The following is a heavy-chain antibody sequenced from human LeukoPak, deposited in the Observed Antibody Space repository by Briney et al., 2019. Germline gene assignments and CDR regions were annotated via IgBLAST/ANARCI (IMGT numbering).Heavy chain of an antibody. CDR3: ARADGYYYYGMDV. Sequence: PSQTLSLTCTVSGGSISSGSYYWSWIRQPAGKGLEWIGRIYTSGSTNYNPSLKSRVTISVDTSKNQFSLKLSSVTAADTAVYYCARADGYYYYGMDVWGLGATVTVSS. CDR1: GGSISSGSYY. J-gene: IGHJ6*02. CDR2: IYTSGST. V-gene: IGHV4-61*02. D-gene: IGHD5-24*01.